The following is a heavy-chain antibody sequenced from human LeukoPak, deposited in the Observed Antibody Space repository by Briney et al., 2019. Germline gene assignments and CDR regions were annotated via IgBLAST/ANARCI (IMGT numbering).Heavy chain of an antibody. CDR2: MNPNSGNT. D-gene: IGHD2-15*01. Sequence: ASVKVSCKASGYTFISYDINWVRQATGQGLEWMGWMNPNSGNTGYAQKFQGRVTMTRNTSISTAYMEPSSLTSEDTAVYYCARGGGSWNWFDPWGQGTLVTVSS. CDR3: ARGGGSWNWFDP. V-gene: IGHV1-8*01. CDR1: GYTFISYD. J-gene: IGHJ5*02.